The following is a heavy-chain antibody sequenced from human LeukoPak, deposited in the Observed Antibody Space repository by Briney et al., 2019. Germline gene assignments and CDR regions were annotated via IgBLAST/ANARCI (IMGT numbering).Heavy chain of an antibody. CDR3: ARAKGDY. D-gene: IGHD4/OR15-4a*01. J-gene: IGHJ4*02. V-gene: IGHV4-30-4*01. CDR1: GGSINSDADY. Sequence: PSQTLSLTCTVSGGSINSDADYWTWIRQPPGKGLEWIGYIYYSGSTYYNPSLKSRVTISVDTSKNQFSLKLSSVTAADTAVYYCARAKGDYWGQGILVTVSS. CDR2: IYYSGST.